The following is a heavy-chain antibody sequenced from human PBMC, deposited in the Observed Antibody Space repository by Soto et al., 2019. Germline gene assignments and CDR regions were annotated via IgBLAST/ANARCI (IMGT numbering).Heavy chain of an antibody. Sequence: SQTVSLTCAIHGDSVSSKIAAWNWIRQSPSRGLEWLGRTYFRSKWQYGYAVSVRSRITIKADKSENQFSLQLNSVTPEDTAVYYCARSEQWLTTWGQGTLVTVSS. V-gene: IGHV6-1*01. D-gene: IGHD6-19*01. J-gene: IGHJ5*02. CDR1: GDSVSSKIAA. CDR3: ARSEQWLTT. CDR2: TYFRSKWQY.